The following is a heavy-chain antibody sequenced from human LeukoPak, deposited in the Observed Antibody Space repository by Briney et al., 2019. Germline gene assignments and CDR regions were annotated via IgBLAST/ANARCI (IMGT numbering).Heavy chain of an antibody. CDR3: AREAVGDGSGTSVDY. CDR2: INGDGSSS. D-gene: IGHD3-10*01. Sequence: GGSLRLSCAASGFTFSTYWMHWVRQAPGKGLVWVSRINGDGSSSTYADSVKGRFTISRDNAKNSLYLQMNSLRAEDTAVYYCAREAVGDGSGTSVDYWGQGTLVTVSS. J-gene: IGHJ4*02. CDR1: GFTFSTYW. V-gene: IGHV3-74*01.